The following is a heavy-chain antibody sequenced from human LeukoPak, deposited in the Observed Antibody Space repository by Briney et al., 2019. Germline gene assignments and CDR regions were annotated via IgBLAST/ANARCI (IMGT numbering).Heavy chain of an antibody. D-gene: IGHD5-12*01. J-gene: IGHJ5*02. CDR1: GGSFSGYY. CDR2: INHSGST. Sequence: SETLSLTCAVYGGSFSGYYWSWIRQPPGKGLEWIGEINHSGSTNYNPSPKSRVTISVDTSKNQFSLKLSSVTAADTAVYYCASYSGYDSGYNWFDPWGQGTLVTVSS. CDR3: ASYSGYDSGYNWFDP. V-gene: IGHV4-34*01.